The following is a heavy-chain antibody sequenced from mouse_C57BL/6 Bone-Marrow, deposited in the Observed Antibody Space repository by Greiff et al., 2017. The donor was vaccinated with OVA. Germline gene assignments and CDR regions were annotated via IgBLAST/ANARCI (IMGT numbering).Heavy chain of an antibody. D-gene: IGHD1-1*01. CDR3: ARHGTTVVATGAMDY. CDR1: GFSLTSYG. V-gene: IGHV2-6-1*01. CDR2: IWSDGST. Sequence: VQVVESGPGLVAPSQSLSITCTVSGFSLTSYGVHWVRQPPGKGLEWLVVIWSDGSTTYNSALKSRLSISKDNSKSQVFLKMNSLQTDDTAMYYCARHGTTVVATGAMDYWGQGTSVTVSS. J-gene: IGHJ4*01.